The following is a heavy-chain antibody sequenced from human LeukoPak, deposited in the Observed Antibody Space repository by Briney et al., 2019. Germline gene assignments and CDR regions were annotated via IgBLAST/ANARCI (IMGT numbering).Heavy chain of an antibody. V-gene: IGHV3-53*01. CDR1: GFNVSSNY. Sequence: GGSLRLSCAASGFNVSSNYMSWVRPAPGKGLEWVSVIYSGGSTYYADSVKGRFTISRDNPKNTLSLQMNSLRAEDTAVYYCARGKGLPSLGYYYYYMDVWGKGTTVTVSS. CDR2: IYSGGST. D-gene: IGHD5-12*01. CDR3: ARGKGLPSLGYYYYYMDV. J-gene: IGHJ6*03.